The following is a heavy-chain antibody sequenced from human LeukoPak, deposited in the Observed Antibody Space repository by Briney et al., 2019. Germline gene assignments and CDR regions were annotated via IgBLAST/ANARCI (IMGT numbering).Heavy chain of an antibody. J-gene: IGHJ4*02. V-gene: IGHV3-30*03. CDR3: ATEGEHYYDSSGQYYFDY. D-gene: IGHD3-22*01. CDR1: VITFSSYG. CDR2: ILYDGSEN. Sequence: GRSLRLSCAASVITFSSYGMTWVRQAPGKGLEWVAIILYDGSENCYVESVKGRFTISRDKSKNTLYLQMNSLRAEDTAVYYCATEGEHYYDSSGQYYFDYWGQGTLVTVSS.